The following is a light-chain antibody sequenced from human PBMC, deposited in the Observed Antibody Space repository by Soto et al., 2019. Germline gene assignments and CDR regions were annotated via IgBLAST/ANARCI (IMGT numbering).Light chain of an antibody. V-gene: IGKV3-15*01. CDR3: QQCHKWPRIT. CDR1: ENVDTN. CDR2: GAS. J-gene: IGKJ5*01. Sequence: EIVMTQSPATLSVSPGEGATLSCRASENVDTNLAWYQHKPGQAPRLLIYGASTRAAGVPARFSGSGSGTEFTLTISSLEFEDVAVYYCQQCHKWPRITFGPGTRLE.